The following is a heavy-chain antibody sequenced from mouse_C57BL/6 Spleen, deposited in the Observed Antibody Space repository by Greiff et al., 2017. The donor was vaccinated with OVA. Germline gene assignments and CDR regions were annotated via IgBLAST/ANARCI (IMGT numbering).Heavy chain of an antibody. V-gene: IGHV5-4*01. CDR3: ARDSHGQDAMDY. D-gene: IGHD1-1*01. Sequence: EVKLMESGGGLVKPGGSLKLSCAASGFTFSSYAMSWVRQTPEKRLEWVATISDGGSYTYYPDNVKGRFTISRDNAKNNLYLQMSHLKSEDTAMYYCARDSHGQDAMDYWGQGTSVTVSS. CDR2: ISDGGSYT. J-gene: IGHJ4*01. CDR1: GFTFSSYA.